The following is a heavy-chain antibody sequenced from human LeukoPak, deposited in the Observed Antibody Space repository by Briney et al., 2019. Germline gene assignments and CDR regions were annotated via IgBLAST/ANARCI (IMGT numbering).Heavy chain of an antibody. V-gene: IGHV4-59*11. J-gene: IGHJ6*04. CDR2: IYYSGST. CDR1: GGSISSHY. D-gene: IGHD1-7*01. CDR3: ARAWNYGYMDV. Sequence: SETLSLTCTVSGGSISSHYWSWIRQPPGKGLEWIGYIYYSGSTNYNPSLKSRVTISVDTSKNQFSLKLNSVTAADTAVYYCARAWNYGYMDVWGKGTTVTVSS.